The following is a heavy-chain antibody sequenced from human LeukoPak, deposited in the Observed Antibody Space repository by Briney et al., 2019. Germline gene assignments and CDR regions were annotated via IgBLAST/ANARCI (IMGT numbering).Heavy chain of an antibody. D-gene: IGHD3-10*01. CDR2: IYYSGST. CDR3: ARGSYYYGSGSQLRLDY. J-gene: IGHJ4*02. CDR1: GGSISSYY. V-gene: IGHV4-59*01. Sequence: PSETLSLTCTVSGGSISSYYWSWIRQPPGKGLEWIGYIYYSGSTNYNPSLKSRVTISVDTSKNQFSLKLSSVTAADTAVYYCARGSYYYGSGSQLRLDYWGQGTLVAVSS.